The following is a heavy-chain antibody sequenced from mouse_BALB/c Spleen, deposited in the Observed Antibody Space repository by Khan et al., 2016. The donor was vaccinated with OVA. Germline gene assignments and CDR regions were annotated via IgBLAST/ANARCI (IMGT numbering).Heavy chain of an antibody. Sequence: EVELVESGGGLVMPGGSLKLSCSASGFTFSSYDMSWVRQTPEKRLECVATIRTGGHYTFYPDSVKGRFTISRDTAKNNLYLQKSSLRSEDTAMYDCARCLVDYHALDYLGQGTSVTVSA. D-gene: IGHD2-2*01. CDR3: ARCLVDYHALDY. J-gene: IGHJ4*01. V-gene: IGHV5-9-3*01. CDR1: GFTFSSYD. CDR2: IRTGGHYT.